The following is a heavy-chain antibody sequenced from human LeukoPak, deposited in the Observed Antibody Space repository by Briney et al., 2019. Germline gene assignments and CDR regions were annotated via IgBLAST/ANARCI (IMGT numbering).Heavy chain of an antibody. CDR3: VRVAVAGNLNNWFDP. D-gene: IGHD6-19*01. CDR1: GFTFSNYD. V-gene: IGHV3-33*01. J-gene: IGHJ5*02. CDR2: IWYDGSNK. Sequence: PGRSLRLSCAASGFTFSNYDMHWVPQAPGKGLEWVAVIWYDGSNKYYADSVKGRFTISRDNSKNTLYLQMNSLRAEDTAVYYCVRVAVAGNLNNWFDPWGQGTLVTVSS.